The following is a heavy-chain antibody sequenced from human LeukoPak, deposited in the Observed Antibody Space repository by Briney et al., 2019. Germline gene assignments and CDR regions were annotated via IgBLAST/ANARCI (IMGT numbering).Heavy chain of an antibody. CDR1: GGSISSGTYY. J-gene: IGHJ3*02. CDR3: ARSLRYFDWSTQGAFDI. V-gene: IGHV4-61*02. D-gene: IGHD3-9*01. CDR2: IYNNGST. Sequence: SQTLSLTCTVSGGSISSGTYYWTWIRQPAGKGLEWTGRIYNNGSTNYNPSLKSRVTISVDTSKNQFSLKLSSVTAADTAVYYCARSLRYFDWSTQGAFDIWGQGTMVTVSS.